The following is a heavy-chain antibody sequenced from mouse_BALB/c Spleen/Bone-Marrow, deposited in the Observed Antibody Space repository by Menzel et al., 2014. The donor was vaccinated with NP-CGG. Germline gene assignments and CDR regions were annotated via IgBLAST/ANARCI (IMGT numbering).Heavy chain of an antibody. CDR1: GFDFSRYW. D-gene: IGHD1-2*01. CDR2: INPESRTI. V-gene: IGHV4-1*02. J-gene: IGHJ2*01. Sequence: EVKVVESGGGLVQPGGSLKLSCAASGFDFSRYWMSWVRQAPGKGLEWIGEINPESRTINYSPSLKDKFIISRDNAKNTLCLRLNKVRSEDTALYYCARLDYYGCLNYWGQGTTLTVSS. CDR3: ARLDYYGCLNY.